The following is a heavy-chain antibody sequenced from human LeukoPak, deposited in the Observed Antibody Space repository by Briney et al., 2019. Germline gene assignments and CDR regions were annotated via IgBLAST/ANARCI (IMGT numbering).Heavy chain of an antibody. CDR2: INPNSGGT. CDR1: GYTFTGYY. CDR3: ARAYQDYYDSSGYTRRYYYYYMDV. Sequence: ASVKVSCKASGYTFTGYYMHWVRQAPGQGLEWMGWINPNSGGTNYAQKFQGRVTMTRDTSISTAYMELSRLRSDDTAVYYCARAYQDYYDSSGYTRRYYYYYMDVWGKGTTVTVCS. J-gene: IGHJ6*03. D-gene: IGHD3-22*01. V-gene: IGHV1-2*02.